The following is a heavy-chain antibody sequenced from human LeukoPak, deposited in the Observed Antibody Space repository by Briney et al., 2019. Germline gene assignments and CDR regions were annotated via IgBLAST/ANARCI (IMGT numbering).Heavy chain of an antibody. Sequence: PGGSLRLSCAASGFTFSSYAMSWVRQAPGKGLEWVSTISGSGGSTYYADSVKGRLTISRDNSKNTLYLQMSSLRAEDTAVYYCARDSRDGYRPYLDYGMDVWGQGTTVTVSS. D-gene: IGHD5-24*01. CDR1: GFTFSSYA. J-gene: IGHJ6*02. CDR3: ARDSRDGYRPYLDYGMDV. V-gene: IGHV3-23*01. CDR2: ISGSGGST.